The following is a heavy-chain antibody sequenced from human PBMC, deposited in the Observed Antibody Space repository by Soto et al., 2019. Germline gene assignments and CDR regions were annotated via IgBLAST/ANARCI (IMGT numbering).Heavy chain of an antibody. J-gene: IGHJ2*01. Sequence: GGSLRLSCAASGFTFSTYGTNWVRQAPGKGLEWVSYISSASSTIYYADSVKGRLTISRDNAKNSLYLQMNSLSDEDMAVYYCARDSASYSSSSGSYWYLDLWGRGTLVTV. CDR2: ISSASSTI. D-gene: IGHD6-6*01. CDR3: ARDSASYSSSSGSYWYLDL. CDR1: GFTFSTYG. V-gene: IGHV3-48*02.